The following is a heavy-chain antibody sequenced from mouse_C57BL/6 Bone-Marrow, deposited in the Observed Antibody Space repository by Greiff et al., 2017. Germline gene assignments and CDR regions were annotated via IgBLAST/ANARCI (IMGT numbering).Heavy chain of an antibody. J-gene: IGHJ3*01. Sequence: QVQLKQSGAELVRPGASVKLSCKASGYTFTDYYINWVKQRPGQGLEWIARIYPGSGNTYYNEKFKGKATLTAEKSSSTAYMQLSSLTSEDSAVYFCARGNYYGQFAYWGQGTLVTVSA. V-gene: IGHV1-76*01. CDR3: ARGNYYGQFAY. CDR2: IYPGSGNT. D-gene: IGHD1-1*01. CDR1: GYTFTDYY.